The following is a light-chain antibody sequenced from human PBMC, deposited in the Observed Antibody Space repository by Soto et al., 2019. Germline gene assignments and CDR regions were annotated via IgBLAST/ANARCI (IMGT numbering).Light chain of an antibody. CDR2: DAS. V-gene: IGKV3-11*01. J-gene: IGKJ5*01. CDR1: QSVSSY. Sequence: EIVLTQSPATLSLSPGERATLSCRASQSVSSYLAWYQQKPGQAPRLLIYDASNRATGIPARFSGSGSGTDFTLTISSLDPEDFAVYYCQQRSNWPLTFGGGTRLEIK. CDR3: QQRSNWPLT.